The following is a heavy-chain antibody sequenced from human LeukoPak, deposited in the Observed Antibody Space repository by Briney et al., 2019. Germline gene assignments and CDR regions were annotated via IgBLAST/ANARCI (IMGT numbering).Heavy chain of an antibody. J-gene: IGHJ3*02. CDR3: ARERDRAFDI. CDR1: GYTLTELS. CDR2: FDPEDGET. V-gene: IGHV1-24*01. Sequence: GASVKVSCKVSGYTLTELSMHWVRQAPGKGLEWMGGFDPEDGETIYAQKFQGRVTITADKSTSTAYMELSSLRSEDTAVYYCARERDRAFDIWGQGTMVTVSS.